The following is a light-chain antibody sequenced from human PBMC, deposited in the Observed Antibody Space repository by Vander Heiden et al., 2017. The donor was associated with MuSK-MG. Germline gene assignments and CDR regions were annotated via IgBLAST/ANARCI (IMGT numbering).Light chain of an antibody. CDR1: TGGVNSGHH. CDR3: LLYYGDSYV. V-gene: IGLV7-43*01. CDR2: SST. J-gene: IGLJ1*01. Sequence: QTVVTQAPSLTVSPGETVTLTCASSTGGVNSGHHANWFQQKPGQAPKSLIYSSTNKQSWTPARVSGTLLGGKAVLTLSAVQPEDEAEYYCLLYYGDSYVFGSGTKVTVL.